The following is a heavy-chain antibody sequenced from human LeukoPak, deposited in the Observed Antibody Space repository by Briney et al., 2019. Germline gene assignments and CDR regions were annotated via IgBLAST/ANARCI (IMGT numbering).Heavy chain of an antibody. CDR2: ISYDGSNK. CDR1: GFTFSSYA. J-gene: IGHJ4*02. Sequence: GRSLRLSCAASGFTFSSYAMHWVRQAPGKGLEWVAVISYDGSNKYYADSVKGRFTISRDNSKNTLYPQMNSLRAEDTAVYYCARDRGKGVDYWGQGTLVTVSS. CDR3: ARDRGKGVDY. D-gene: IGHD3-16*01. V-gene: IGHV3-30*04.